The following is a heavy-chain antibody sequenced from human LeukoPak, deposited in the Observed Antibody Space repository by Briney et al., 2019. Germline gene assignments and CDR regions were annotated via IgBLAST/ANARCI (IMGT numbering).Heavy chain of an antibody. V-gene: IGHV3-21*01. CDR2: ITSSSSYI. CDR3: ARAGRGLRYFDWLTYDY. CDR1: GFTFSTYN. D-gene: IGHD3-9*01. Sequence: PGGSLRLSCAASGFTFSTYNMNWVRQAPGKGLEWVSSITSSSSYIYYADSVKGRFTISRDNAQNSLYLQMNSLRAEDTAVYYCARAGRGLRYFDWLTYDYWGQGTLVTVSS. J-gene: IGHJ4*02.